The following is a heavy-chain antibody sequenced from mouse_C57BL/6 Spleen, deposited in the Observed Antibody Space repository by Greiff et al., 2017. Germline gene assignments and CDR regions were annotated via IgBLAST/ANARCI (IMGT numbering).Heavy chain of an antibody. D-gene: IGHD2-4*01. V-gene: IGHV2-6-1*01. Sequence: VKLVESGPGLVAPSQSLSITCTVSGFSLTSYGVHWVRQPPGKGLEWLVVIWSDGSTTYNSALKSRLSISKDNSKSQVFLKMNSLQTDDTAMYYWARHEDDYDGAWFAYWGQGTLVTVSA. J-gene: IGHJ3*01. CDR1: GFSLTSYG. CDR2: IWSDGST. CDR3: ARHEDDYDGAWFAY.